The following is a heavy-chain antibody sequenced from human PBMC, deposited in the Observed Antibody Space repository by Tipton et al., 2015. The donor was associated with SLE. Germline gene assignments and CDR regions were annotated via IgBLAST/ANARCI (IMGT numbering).Heavy chain of an antibody. CDR2: INHSGST. Sequence: TLSLTCAVYGGSFSGYYWSWIRQPPGKGLEWIGEINHSGSTYYNPSLKSRVTISVDTSKNQFSLKLSSVTAADTAVYYCARAKDIVVAEDAFDIWGQGTMVTVSS. CDR1: GGSFSGYY. D-gene: IGHD2-15*01. V-gene: IGHV4-34*01. CDR3: ARAKDIVVAEDAFDI. J-gene: IGHJ3*02.